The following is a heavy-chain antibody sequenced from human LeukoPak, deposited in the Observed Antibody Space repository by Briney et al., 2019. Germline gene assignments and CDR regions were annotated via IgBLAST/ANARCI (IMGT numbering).Heavy chain of an antibody. CDR3: ARARLRVTGDY. V-gene: IGHV4-34*01. J-gene: IGHJ4*02. CDR1: GGSISSYY. CDR2: INHSGST. D-gene: IGHD2-21*02. Sequence: PSETLSLTCTVSGGSISSYYRSWIRQPPGKGLEWIGEINHSGSTNYNPSLKSRVTISVDTSKNQFSLKLSSVTAADTAVYYCARARLRVTGDYGGKKPLVTVSS.